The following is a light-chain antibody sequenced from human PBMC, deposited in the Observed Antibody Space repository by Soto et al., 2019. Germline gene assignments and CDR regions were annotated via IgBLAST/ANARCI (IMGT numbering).Light chain of an antibody. J-gene: IGLJ1*01. V-gene: IGLV2-14*01. CDR1: SSDVGGYNY. CDR3: SSYTSSSTRV. CDR2: EVS. Sequence: SVLTQPASVSGSPGQSITISCTGTSSDVGGYNYVSWYQQHPGKAPKLMIYEVSNRPSGVSNRFSGSKSGNTASLTISGLQAGDEADYYCSSYTSSSTRVFGTGTKVT.